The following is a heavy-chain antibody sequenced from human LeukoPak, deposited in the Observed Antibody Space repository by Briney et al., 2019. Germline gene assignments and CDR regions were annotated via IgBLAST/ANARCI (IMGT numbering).Heavy chain of an antibody. D-gene: IGHD6-13*01. CDR3: ATSHSMYSSSWYRAFDI. V-gene: IGHV1-24*01. CDR2: FDPEDGET. J-gene: IGHJ3*02. Sequence: GASVKVSCKVSGYTLTELSMHWVRQAPGKGLEWMGGFDPEDGETIYAQKFQGRVTMTEDTSTDTAYMEPSSLRSEDTAVYYCATSHSMYSSSWYRAFDIWGQGTMVTVSS. CDR1: GYTLTELS.